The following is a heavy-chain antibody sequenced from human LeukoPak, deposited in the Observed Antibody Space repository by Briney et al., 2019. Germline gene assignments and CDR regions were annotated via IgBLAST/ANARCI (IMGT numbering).Heavy chain of an antibody. J-gene: IGHJ4*02. CDR1: GFTFSSYG. D-gene: IGHD2-15*01. CDR2: IWYDGSNK. CDR3: AKDVVSGGGPFDY. Sequence: GGSLRLSCAASGFTFSSYGMHWVRQAPGKGLEWVADIWYDGSNKYYADSVKGRFTISRDNSKNTLYLQMNTLRAEDTAVYYCAKDVVSGGGPFDYWGQGTLVTVSS. V-gene: IGHV3-33*06.